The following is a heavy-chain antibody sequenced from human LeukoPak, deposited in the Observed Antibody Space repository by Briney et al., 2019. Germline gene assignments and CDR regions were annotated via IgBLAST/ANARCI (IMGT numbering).Heavy chain of an antibody. J-gene: IGHJ6*03. D-gene: IGHD1-26*01. Sequence: GGSLRLSCAASGFTFSSYAMSWVRQAPGKGLEWVTFIWYDGNKKYYADSVKGRFAISRDNSKNTLYLQMNSLRAEDTAVYYCAKGHSGNYYSYYMDVSTKGTTVTVSS. CDR1: GFTFSSYA. CDR3: AKGHSGNYYSYYMDV. V-gene: IGHV3-30*02. CDR2: IWYDGNKK.